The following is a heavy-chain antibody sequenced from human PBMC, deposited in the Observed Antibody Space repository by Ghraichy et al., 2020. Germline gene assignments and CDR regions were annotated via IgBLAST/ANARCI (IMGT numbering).Heavy chain of an antibody. CDR1: NGSIDNYY. CDR3: ARDMETTFDH. CDR2: IYYTGSV. V-gene: IGHV4-59*01. J-gene: IGHJ4*02. D-gene: IGHD1-14*01. Sequence: SETLSLTCTVSNGSIDNYYWTWIRQAPGKGLEWIGHIYYTGSVNYHPSLRGRVTISVDKSKNEFSLKLTSVTSADTAVYYCARDMETTFDHWGQGILVTVSS.